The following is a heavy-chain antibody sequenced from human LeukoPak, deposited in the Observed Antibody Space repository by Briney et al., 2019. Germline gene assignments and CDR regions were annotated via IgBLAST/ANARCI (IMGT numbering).Heavy chain of an antibody. Sequence: SETLSPTCSVSGASISSGSNYWGWIRQPPGKGLEWIGSIYYSGSTYYNPSLKSRVTISVDTSKNQFSLKLSSVTAADTAVYYCASPCSSTSCYDDAFDIWGQGTMVTVSS. CDR3: ASPCSSTSCYDDAFDI. D-gene: IGHD2-2*01. V-gene: IGHV4-39*01. J-gene: IGHJ3*02. CDR2: IYYSGST. CDR1: GASISSGSNY.